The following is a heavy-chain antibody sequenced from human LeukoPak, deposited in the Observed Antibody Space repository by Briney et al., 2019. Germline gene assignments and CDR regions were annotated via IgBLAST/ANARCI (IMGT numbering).Heavy chain of an antibody. CDR2: TYYRSKWFY. Sequence: SQTLSLTCAISGDSVSSNSAAWNWIRQSPSRGLEWLGRTYYRSKWFYDYAVSVKSRITIDPDTSRNQFSLQLSSVTAADTAVYYCARGFWSIAAPNYYYYYMDVWGKGTTVTVSS. CDR3: ARGFWSIAAPNYYYYYMDV. V-gene: IGHV6-1*01. J-gene: IGHJ6*03. D-gene: IGHD6-6*01. CDR1: GDSVSSNSAA.